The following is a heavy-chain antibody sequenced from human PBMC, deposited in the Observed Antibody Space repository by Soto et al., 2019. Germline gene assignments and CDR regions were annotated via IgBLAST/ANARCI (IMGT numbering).Heavy chain of an antibody. J-gene: IGHJ4*02. D-gene: IGHD1-26*01. CDR1: GGSISSSSYY. CDR3: ARLGYSGSSMYYFDY. Sequence: QLQLQESGPGLVKPSETLSLTCTVSGGSISSSSYYWGWIRQPPGKGLEWIGSTYYSGSTYYNPSLNSRVTISVDTTKNQFSLKLSSVTAADTAVYYCARLGYSGSSMYYFDYWGQGTLVTVSS. V-gene: IGHV4-39*01. CDR2: TYYSGST.